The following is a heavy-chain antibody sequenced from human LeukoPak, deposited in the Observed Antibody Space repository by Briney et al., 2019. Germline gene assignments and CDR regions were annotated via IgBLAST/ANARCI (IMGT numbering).Heavy chain of an antibody. J-gene: IGHJ4*02. CDR1: GFTFRSYW. V-gene: IGHV3-74*01. Sequence: PGGSLRLSCAASGFTFRSYWMHWVRQAPGKGVVWVSSINSDGSGTTYADSVKGRFTISRDNAKNTLYLQMNSLRAEDTAVYYCARVGIQRYFDYWGQGTLVTVSS. CDR3: ARVGIQRYFDY. D-gene: IGHD5-18*01. CDR2: INSDGSGT.